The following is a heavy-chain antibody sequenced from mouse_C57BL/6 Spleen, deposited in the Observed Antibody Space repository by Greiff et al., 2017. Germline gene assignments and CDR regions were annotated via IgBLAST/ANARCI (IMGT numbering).Heavy chain of an antibody. CDR3: ARGGGPTMVTTPFAY. D-gene: IGHD2-9*01. J-gene: IGHJ3*01. V-gene: IGHV5-4*03. Sequence: EVKLVESGGGLVKPGGSLKLSCAASGFTFSSYAMSWVRQTPEKRLEWVATISDGGSYTYYPDIVKGRFTISRDNAKNNLYLQMSHLKSEDTAMYYCARGGGPTMVTTPFAYWGQGTLVTVSA. CDR2: ISDGGSYT. CDR1: GFTFSSYA.